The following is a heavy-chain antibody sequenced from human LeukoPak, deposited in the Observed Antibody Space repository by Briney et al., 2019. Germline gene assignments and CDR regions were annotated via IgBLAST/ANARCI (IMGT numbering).Heavy chain of an antibody. D-gene: IGHD6-6*01. Sequence: ASVKVSCKASGYTFTSYGISWVRQAPGQGLEWMGWISAYNGNTNYAQKLQGRVTMTTDTSTSTAYMELRSLRSDDTAVYYCARGGAIDSSSSEIDHWGQGTLVTVSS. CDR1: GYTFTSYG. CDR3: ARGGAIDSSSSEIDH. CDR2: ISAYNGNT. V-gene: IGHV1-18*01. J-gene: IGHJ4*02.